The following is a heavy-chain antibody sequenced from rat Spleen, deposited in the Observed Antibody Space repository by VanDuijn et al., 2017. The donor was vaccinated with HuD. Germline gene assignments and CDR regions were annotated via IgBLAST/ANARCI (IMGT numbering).Heavy chain of an antibody. J-gene: IGHJ1*01. V-gene: IGHV5-17*01. CDR1: GFTFSDYA. CDR2: IIYDGGST. Sequence: EVQLVESGGGLVQPGRSLKLSCAASGFTFSDYAMAWVRQAPKEGLEWVATIIYDGGSTYYRDSVKGRFTISRDNAKSTLYLQMASLRSEDTANYYCARRVYYSRPYWYFDFWGPGTMVTVSS. CDR3: ARRVYYSRPYWYFDF. D-gene: IGHD1-2*01.